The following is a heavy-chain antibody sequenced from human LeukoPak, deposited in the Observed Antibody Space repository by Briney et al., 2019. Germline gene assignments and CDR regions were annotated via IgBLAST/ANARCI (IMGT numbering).Heavy chain of an antibody. D-gene: IGHD4-4*01. J-gene: IGHJ4*02. V-gene: IGHV3-21*01. CDR3: ARGTLYSNYPFDH. Sequence: GGSLRLSCAASGFTFSIYSMNWVRQAPGKGLEWVSSISSSSSYIYYADSVKGRFTISRDNAKNSLYLQMNSLRAEDTAVYYCARGTLYSNYPFDHWGQGTLVTVSS. CDR2: ISSSSSYI. CDR1: GFTFSIYS.